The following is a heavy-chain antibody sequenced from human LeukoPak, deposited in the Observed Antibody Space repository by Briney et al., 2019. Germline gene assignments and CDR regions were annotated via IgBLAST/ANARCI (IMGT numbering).Heavy chain of an antibody. J-gene: IGHJ4*02. V-gene: IGHV4-59*08. CDR1: GGSISSYY. CDR3: ARFEGGATISG. D-gene: IGHD5-12*01. CDR2: IYYSGST. Sequence: SETLSLTCTVSGGSISSYYWSWIRQPPGKGLEWIGYIYYSGSTNYNPSLKSRVTISVDTSKNQFSLKLSSVTAADTAVYYCARFEGGATISGWGQGTLVTVSS.